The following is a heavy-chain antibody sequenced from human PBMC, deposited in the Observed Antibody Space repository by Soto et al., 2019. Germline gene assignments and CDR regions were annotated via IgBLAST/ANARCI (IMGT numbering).Heavy chain of an antibody. D-gene: IGHD1-7*01. V-gene: IGHV4-59*01. CDR3: ARRYGTTFDY. Sequence: PSETLSLTCTVSGGSXXXXXXXXIRQPPGKGLEWIGYIYYSGSTNYNPSLKSRVTISVDTSKNQFSLKLSSVTAADTAVYYCARRYGTTFDYWGQGTLVTAPQ. CDR1: GGSXXXXX. J-gene: IGHJ4*02. CDR2: IYYSGST.